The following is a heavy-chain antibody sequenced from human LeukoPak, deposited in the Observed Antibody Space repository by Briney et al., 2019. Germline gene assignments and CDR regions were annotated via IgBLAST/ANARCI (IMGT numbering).Heavy chain of an antibody. V-gene: IGHV3-11*01. J-gene: IGHJ4*02. CDR3: AARSVASNPEAY. CDR2: ISASGDTI. Sequence: GGSLRFSCAASGFTFSDHYMSWNRQAPGKGLEWVSYISASGDTIYYADSVKGRFTISRDNARNSLYLQMSSLRAEDTAVYYCAARSVASNPEAYWGQGTLVTVSS. CDR1: GFTFSDHY. D-gene: IGHD5-24*01.